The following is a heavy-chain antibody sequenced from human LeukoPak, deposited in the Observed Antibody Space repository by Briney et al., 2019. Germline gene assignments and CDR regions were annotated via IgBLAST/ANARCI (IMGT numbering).Heavy chain of an antibody. Sequence: GGSLRLSCAASGFTFSSYAMSWVRQAPGKGLEWVSVISGSGGSTYYADSVKGRFTISRDNSKNTLYLQMNSLRAEDTAVYYCAKEGDCTNGVCYIGVDYWGQGTLVTVSS. V-gene: IGHV3-23*01. CDR1: GFTFSSYA. J-gene: IGHJ4*02. CDR3: AKEGDCTNGVCYIGVDY. CDR2: ISGSGGST. D-gene: IGHD2-8*01.